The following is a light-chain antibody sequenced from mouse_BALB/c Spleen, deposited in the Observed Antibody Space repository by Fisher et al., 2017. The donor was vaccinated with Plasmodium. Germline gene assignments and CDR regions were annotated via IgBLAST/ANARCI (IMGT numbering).Light chain of an antibody. CDR2: YAS. J-gene: IGKJ5*01. V-gene: IGKV5-45*01. CDR3: QHSNSWPLT. CDR1: QSISNY. Sequence: DIVLTQSPVTLSVTPGDRVSLSCRASQSISNYLHWYQQKSHESPRLLITYASQSISGIPSRFSGSGSGTDFTLSINSVETEDFGMYFCQHSNSWPLTFGTGTKLELK.